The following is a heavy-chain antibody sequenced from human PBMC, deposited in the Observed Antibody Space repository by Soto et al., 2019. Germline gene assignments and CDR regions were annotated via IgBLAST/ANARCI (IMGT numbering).Heavy chain of an antibody. J-gene: IGHJ5*01. CDR2: VNPGSGET. CDR3: AGTDSFGQLNWF. CDR1: GYTFTNND. Sequence: ASVKVSCKASGYTFTNNDVSWVRQATGQGLEWMGCVNPGSGETGYAQKFQGRLTMTRDISIATAYMELNSLTSEDTAIYYGAGTDSFGQLNWF. D-gene: IGHD5-18*01. V-gene: IGHV1-8*01.